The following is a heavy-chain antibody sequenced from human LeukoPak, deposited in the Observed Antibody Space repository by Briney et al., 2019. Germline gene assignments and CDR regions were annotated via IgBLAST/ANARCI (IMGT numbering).Heavy chain of an antibody. CDR3: ATDVTIVRGVLDD. CDR2: LSYDGDSNNK. CDR1: GLSFSSYA. J-gene: IGHJ4*02. V-gene: IGHV3-30-3*01. D-gene: IGHD3-10*01. Sequence: GGSLRLSCAASGLSFSSYAVQWVRQAPGRGLEWVAVLSYDGDSNNKYYADTAKGRFTISRDNSKNTLYLQMNSLRAEDTAVYYCATDVTIVRGVLDDWGRGTLVTVSS.